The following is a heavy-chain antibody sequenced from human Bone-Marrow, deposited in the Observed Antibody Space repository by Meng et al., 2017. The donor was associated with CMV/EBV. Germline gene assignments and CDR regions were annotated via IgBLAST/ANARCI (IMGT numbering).Heavy chain of an antibody. CDR2: IIPILGIA. CDR1: GGTFSSYA. CDR3: ARETSGDGMDV. Sequence: SVKVSCKASGGTFSSYAISWVRQAPGQGLEWMGGIIPILGIANYAQKFQGRVTITADKSTSTDYMELSSLRSEDTAVYYCARETSGDGMDVWGQGTTVTVSS. D-gene: IGHD3-10*01. J-gene: IGHJ6*02. V-gene: IGHV1-69*10.